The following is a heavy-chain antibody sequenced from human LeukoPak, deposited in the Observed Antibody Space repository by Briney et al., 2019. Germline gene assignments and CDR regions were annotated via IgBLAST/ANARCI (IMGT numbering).Heavy chain of an antibody. CDR1: GGSVSSYY. CDR3: ARESSWGNFDY. Sequence: SETLSLTCTVSGGSVSSYYWSWIRQPPGKGLEWIGYIYYSGSTNYNPSLKSRVTISVDTSKNQFSLKLSYVTAADTAVYFCARESSWGNFDYWGQGTLVTVSS. CDR2: IYYSGST. J-gene: IGHJ4*02. D-gene: IGHD7-27*01. V-gene: IGHV4-59*02.